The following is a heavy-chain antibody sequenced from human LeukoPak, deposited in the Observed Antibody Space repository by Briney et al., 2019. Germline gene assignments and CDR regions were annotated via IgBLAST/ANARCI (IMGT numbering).Heavy chain of an antibody. V-gene: IGHV3-9*01. J-gene: IGHJ6*02. CDR3: ASAVAGPGYYGMDV. CDR2: ISWNSGSI. CDR1: GLTFDDYA. D-gene: IGHD6-19*01. Sequence: GGSLRLSCAASGLTFDDYAMHWVRQAPGKGLEWVSGISWNSGSIGYADSVKGRFTISRDNAKNSLYLQMNSLRAEDTALYYCASAVAGPGYYGMDVWGQGTTVTVSS.